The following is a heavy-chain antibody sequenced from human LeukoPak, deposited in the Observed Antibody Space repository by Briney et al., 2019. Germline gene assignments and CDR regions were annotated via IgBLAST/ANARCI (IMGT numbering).Heavy chain of an antibody. D-gene: IGHD1-1*01. CDR3: AKEKAIGTINYGLDV. V-gene: IGHV3-30*18. CDR1: GFIFDTYA. Sequence: GRSLRLSCAASGFIFDTYAMLWVRQAPGKGLEWVAVIAYDGSNQYHADSVKGRFTISRDNSKNTLYLQMNSLRGEDTAVYYCAKEKAIGTINYGLDVWGQGTTVTVSS. J-gene: IGHJ6*02. CDR2: IAYDGSNQ.